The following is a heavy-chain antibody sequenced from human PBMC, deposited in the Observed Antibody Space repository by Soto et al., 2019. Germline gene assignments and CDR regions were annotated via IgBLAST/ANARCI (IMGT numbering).Heavy chain of an antibody. CDR3: ARAHYGDYGYGMDV. D-gene: IGHD4-17*01. CDR1: GGSISSGGYS. V-gene: IGHV4-30-2*01. Sequence: QLQLQESGSGLVKPSQTLSLTCAVSGGSISSGGYSWSWIRQPPGKGLEWIGYTYHSGSTYYNPSLNSRVTISVDRSKHQFSLKLSSVTAADTAVYYCARAHYGDYGYGMDVWGQGTTVTVSS. J-gene: IGHJ6*02. CDR2: TYHSGST.